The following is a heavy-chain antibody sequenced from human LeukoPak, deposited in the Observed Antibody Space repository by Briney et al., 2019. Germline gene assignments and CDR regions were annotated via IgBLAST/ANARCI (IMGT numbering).Heavy chain of an antibody. D-gene: IGHD6-19*01. V-gene: IGHV3-23*01. CDR3: AKGNGIAVYYFDY. Sequence: GGSLRLSCAASAFTFSSYAMTWVRQAPGEGLEWVPSISGRGGSTYYAESVKGRFTISRDNSKNTLYLQMNSLRAEDTAVYYCAKGNGIAVYYFDYWGQGTLVTVSS. J-gene: IGHJ4*02. CDR2: ISGRGGST. CDR1: AFTFSSYA.